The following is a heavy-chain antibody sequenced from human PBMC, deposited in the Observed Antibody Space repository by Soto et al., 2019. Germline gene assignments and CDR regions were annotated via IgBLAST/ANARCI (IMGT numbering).Heavy chain of an antibody. V-gene: IGHV1-69*06. CDR2: IIPLFGTP. Sequence: QVQLEQSGSEVKKSGSSVKVSCKASGYSFSSHAITWVRQAPGQGLEWMGGIIPLFGTPSYAQKCQGRVTISADKSTNTSYLELRSLRSEDTAVYYCARGGALSTSWYWGDGLDSWGQGTQVTVAS. CDR1: GYSFSSHA. D-gene: IGHD6-13*01. CDR3: ARGGALSTSWYWGDGLDS. J-gene: IGHJ4*02.